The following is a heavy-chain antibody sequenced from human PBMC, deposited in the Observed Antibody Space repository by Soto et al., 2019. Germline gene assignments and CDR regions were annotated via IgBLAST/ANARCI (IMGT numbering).Heavy chain of an antibody. CDR1: GFTFSHYW. J-gene: IGHJ4*02. V-gene: IGHV3-7*03. Sequence: EVQLVQSGGGLVQPGGSLRLSCEASGFTFSHYWMSWVRQAPGKGLEWVAFIDQGGLETHYADSVKGRLTLSRDNAKNTVLLEMRSLRAEDTAMYYCARTILIRDCDNWGQGTPVTVSS. CDR3: ARTILIRDCDN. D-gene: IGHD2-8*01. CDR2: IDQGGLET.